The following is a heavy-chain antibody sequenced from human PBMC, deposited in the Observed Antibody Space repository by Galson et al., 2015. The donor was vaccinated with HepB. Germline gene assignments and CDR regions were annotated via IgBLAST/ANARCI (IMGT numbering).Heavy chain of an antibody. Sequence: SLRLSCAASGFTVSSNYMSWVRQAPGKGLEWVSVIYSGGSTYYADSVKGRFTISRDNSKNTLYLQMNSLRAEDTAVYYCARVAYSSGWYGADDYWGQGTLVTVSS. CDR2: IYSGGST. V-gene: IGHV3-66*01. J-gene: IGHJ4*02. D-gene: IGHD6-19*01. CDR1: GFTVSSNY. CDR3: ARVAYSSGWYGADDY.